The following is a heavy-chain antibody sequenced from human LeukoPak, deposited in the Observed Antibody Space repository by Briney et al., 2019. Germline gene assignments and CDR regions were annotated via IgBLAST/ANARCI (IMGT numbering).Heavy chain of an antibody. J-gene: IGHJ4*02. Sequence: ASETLSLTCAVYGGSFSGYYWSWIRQPPGKGLEWIGEINHSGSTNYNPSLKSRVTISVDTSKNQFSLKLSSVTAADTAVYYCARSSGTGTFSYWGQGTLVTVSS. V-gene: IGHV4-34*01. CDR2: INHSGST. CDR3: ARSSGTGTFSY. CDR1: GGSFSGYY. D-gene: IGHD6-25*01.